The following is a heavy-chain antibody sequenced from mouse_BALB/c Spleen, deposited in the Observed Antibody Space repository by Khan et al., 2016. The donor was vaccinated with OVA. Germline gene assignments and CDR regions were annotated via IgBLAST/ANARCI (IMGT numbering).Heavy chain of an antibody. J-gene: IGHJ2*01. V-gene: IGHV6-6*02. CDR3: TYERKSAY. D-gene: IGHD1-3*01. CDR2: ISFKSNNSAT. CDR1: GFTFSNYW. Sequence: EVELVESGGGLVQPGGSMKLSCVASGFTFSNYWMNWVRQSPEKGLEWVAEISFKSNNSATHYAVSVKGTFTISRADSKSSLHLHMHNFRAEDICIYDYTYERKSAYWGQGTTLTVSS.